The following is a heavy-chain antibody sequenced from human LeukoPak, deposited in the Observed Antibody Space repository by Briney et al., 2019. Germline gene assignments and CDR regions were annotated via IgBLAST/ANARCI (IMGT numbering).Heavy chain of an antibody. V-gene: IGHV3-23*01. J-gene: IGHJ3*02. Sequence: GGSLRLSCAASGFSLSGNAVSWVRQAPGKRPEWVAGIGPDDATFYPASVRGRFTISRDTSQNTMYLQMNGLRAEDTALYYCAKGNLQLGQDACDIWGQGTMVTVSS. CDR3: AKGNLQLGQDACDI. CDR2: IGPDDAT. CDR1: GFSLSGNA. D-gene: IGHD5-18*01.